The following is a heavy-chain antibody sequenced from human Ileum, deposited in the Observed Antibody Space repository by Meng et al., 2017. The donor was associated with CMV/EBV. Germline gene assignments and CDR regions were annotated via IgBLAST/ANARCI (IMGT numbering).Heavy chain of an antibody. V-gene: IGHV3-13*01. J-gene: IGHJ4*02. CDR3: ARVKAVAGIFYIDF. D-gene: IGHD6-19*01. CDR2: IGTVDNT. CDR1: GFTFSTYD. Sequence: GGSLRPSCAASGFTFSTYDFHGVRQPTGKGLEWVSAIGTVDNTYYADSVKGRFTISRENAKNSLYLQMNSLTAADTAMYYCARVKAVAGIFYIDFWGQGTPVTVSS.